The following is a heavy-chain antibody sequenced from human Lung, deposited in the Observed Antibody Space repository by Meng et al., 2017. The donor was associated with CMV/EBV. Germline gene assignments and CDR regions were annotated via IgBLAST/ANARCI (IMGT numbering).Heavy chain of an antibody. CDR3: ARSFDSSAYYGDYYGMDV. CDR2: INANSGGR. Sequence: FTGYYMHWVRQAPGQGLDWMGWINANSGGRNFAQNFQGRVTMTRDTSISTAYMELSRLRSDDTAIYYCARSFDSSAYYGDYYGMDVWGQGTTVTVSS. CDR1: FTGYY. J-gene: IGHJ6*02. D-gene: IGHD3-22*01. V-gene: IGHV1-2*02.